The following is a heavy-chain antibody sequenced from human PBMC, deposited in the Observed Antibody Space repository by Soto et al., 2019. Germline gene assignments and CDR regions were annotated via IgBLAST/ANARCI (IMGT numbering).Heavy chain of an antibody. D-gene: IGHD4-17*01. J-gene: IGHJ4*02. V-gene: IGHV4-31*03. CDR3: ARWFHGDYIFGV. Sequence: TSETLSLTCTVSGGSISSGGYYWSWIRQHPGKGLEWIGFIYYSGNAYYNPSLKSRVTISVDTSKNQFSLNLSSVTAADTAVYYCARWFHGDYIFGVWGQGTLVTVSS. CDR1: GGSISSGGYY. CDR2: IYYSGNA.